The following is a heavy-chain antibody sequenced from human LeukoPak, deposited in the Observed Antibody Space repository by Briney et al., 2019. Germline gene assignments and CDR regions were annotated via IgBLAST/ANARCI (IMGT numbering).Heavy chain of an antibody. D-gene: IGHD3-16*02. CDR3: AKPGVTFGGVIVNYFDY. V-gene: IGHV3-23*01. Sequence: GGSLRLSCAASGFTFSSYWMSWVRQAPGKGLEWVSAISGSGGSTYYADSVKGRFTISRDNSKNTLYLQMNSLRAEDTAVYYCAKPGVTFGGVIVNYFDYWGQGTLVTVSS. CDR1: GFTFSSYW. CDR2: ISGSGGST. J-gene: IGHJ4*02.